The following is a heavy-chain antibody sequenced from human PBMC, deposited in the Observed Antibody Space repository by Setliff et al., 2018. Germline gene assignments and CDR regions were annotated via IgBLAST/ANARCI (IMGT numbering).Heavy chain of an antibody. J-gene: IGHJ3*02. CDR2: IYYSGST. Sequence: LSLTCTVSGGSISSGGYYWSWIRQHPGMGLEWIGYIYYSGSTYHNPSLKTLVTISVDTSKNQFSLKLSSVTAADTAVYYCARCSGSYDAFDIWGQGTMVT. V-gene: IGHV4-31*01. D-gene: IGHD1-26*01. CDR1: GGSISSGGYY. CDR3: ARCSGSYDAFDI.